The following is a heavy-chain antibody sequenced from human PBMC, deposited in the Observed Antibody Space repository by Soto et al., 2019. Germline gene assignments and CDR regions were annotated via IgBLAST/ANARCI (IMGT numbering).Heavy chain of an antibody. V-gene: IGHV4-34*01. J-gene: IGHJ5*02. Sequence: PSETLSLTCAVYGGSFSGYYWSWIRQPPGKGLEWIGEINHSGSTNYNPSLKSRVTISVDTSKNQFSLKLSSVTAADTAVYYCARGKVAGSRWFDPWGQGTLVTVSS. CDR3: ARGKVAGSRWFDP. CDR2: INHSGST. CDR1: GGSFSGYY. D-gene: IGHD6-19*01.